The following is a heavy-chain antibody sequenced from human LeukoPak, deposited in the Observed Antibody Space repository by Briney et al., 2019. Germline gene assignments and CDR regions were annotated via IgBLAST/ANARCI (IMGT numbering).Heavy chain of an antibody. CDR3: ARGGGYCSGASCLDL. J-gene: IGHJ2*01. CDR2: ISSSSNYI. CDR1: GFTFSSYS. D-gene: IGHD2-15*01. V-gene: IGHV3-21*01. Sequence: GGSLRLSCAASGFTFSSYSMNWVRQAPGKGLEWVSSISSSSNYIYYADSVKGRFTISRDNAKNSLYLQMNSLRAEDTAVYYCARGGGYCSGASCLDLWGRGTLVTVSS.